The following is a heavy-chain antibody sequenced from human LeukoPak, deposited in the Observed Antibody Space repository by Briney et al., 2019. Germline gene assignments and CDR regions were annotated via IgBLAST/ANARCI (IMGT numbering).Heavy chain of an antibody. Sequence: ASVKVSCKASGGTFSSYAISWVRQAPGQGLEWMGGIIPIFGTANYAQKFQGRVTITRDMSTSTVYMELSSLRSEDTAVYYCARPGIGTIYFDYWGQGTLVTVSS. CDR1: GGTFSSYA. J-gene: IGHJ4*02. D-gene: IGHD4/OR15-4a*01. V-gene: IGHV1-69*05. CDR2: IIPIFGTA. CDR3: ARPGIGTIYFDY.